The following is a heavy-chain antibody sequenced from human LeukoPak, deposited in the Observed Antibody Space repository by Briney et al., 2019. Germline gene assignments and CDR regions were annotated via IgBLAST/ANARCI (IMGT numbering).Heavy chain of an antibody. J-gene: IGHJ4*02. D-gene: IGHD4-17*01. CDR3: GTSYDYGDYDDY. V-gene: IGHV1-8*01. Sequence: ASVKVSCKASGYTFTSYDINWVRQATGQGLEWMGWMNPNSGNTGYAQKFQGRVTMTRNTSISTAYMELSSLRSEDTAVYYCGTSYDYGDYDDYWGQGTLVTVSS. CDR2: MNPNSGNT. CDR1: GYTFTSYD.